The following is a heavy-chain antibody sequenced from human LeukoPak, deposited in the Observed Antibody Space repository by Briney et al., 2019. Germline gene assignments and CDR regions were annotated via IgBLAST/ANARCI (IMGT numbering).Heavy chain of an antibody. CDR3: ARGYSSGWWIDY. CDR2: INTGNGNT. V-gene: IGHV1-3*04. D-gene: IGHD6-19*01. Sequence: ASVKVSCKTSGYTFTSYAMHWVSQAPGQRLEWMGWINTGNGNTKYSEGFQARVTITRDTSARTVYMELSGLRSEDTAVYYCARGYSSGWWIDYWGQGTLFTVSS. CDR1: GYTFTSYA. J-gene: IGHJ4*02.